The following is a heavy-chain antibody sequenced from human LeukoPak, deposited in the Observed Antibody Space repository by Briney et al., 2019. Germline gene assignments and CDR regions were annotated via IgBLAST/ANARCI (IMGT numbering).Heavy chain of an antibody. D-gene: IGHD3-10*01. J-gene: IGHJ4*02. V-gene: IGHV1-69*06. CDR2: IIPIFGTA. Sequence: SVKVSCKASGGTFSSYAISWVRQAPGQGLEWMGGIIPIFGTANYAQKFQGRVTMTEDTSTDTAYMELSSLRSEDTAVYYCATEWFGELLFWGQGTLVTVSS. CDR3: ATEWFGELLF. CDR1: GGTFSSYA.